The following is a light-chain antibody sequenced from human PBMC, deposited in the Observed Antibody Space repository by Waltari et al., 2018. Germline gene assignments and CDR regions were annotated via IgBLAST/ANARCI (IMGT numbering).Light chain of an antibody. CDR2: AAS. J-gene: IGKJ3*01. CDR1: QSISNK. CDR3: QESYSTPFFT. V-gene: IGKV1-39*01. Sequence: DIQMTQSPSSLSASVGDRVTITCRASQSISNKLNWYQYKPGKAPKLLIYAASSLQSGVPSRFSGSGSATHFSLSISSLQPEDFATYFCQESYSTPFFTFGPGTKVDMK.